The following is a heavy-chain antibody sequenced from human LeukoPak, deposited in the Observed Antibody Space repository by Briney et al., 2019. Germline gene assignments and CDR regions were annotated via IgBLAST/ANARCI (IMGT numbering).Heavy chain of an antibody. CDR2: ISSDSRTI. V-gene: IGHV3-48*01. CDR1: GFTFSSYS. CDR3: ARDRTGYWYFDL. J-gene: IGHJ2*01. Sequence: GGSLRLSCAASGFTFSSYSMNWVRQAPGKGLEWVSYISSDSRTIYYADSVKGRFTISRDNAKNSLYLQMNSLRAEDTAVYYCARDRTGYWYFDLWGRGTLVSVSS.